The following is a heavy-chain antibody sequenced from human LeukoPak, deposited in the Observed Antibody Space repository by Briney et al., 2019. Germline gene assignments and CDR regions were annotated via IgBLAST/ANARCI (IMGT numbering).Heavy chain of an antibody. CDR2: ISGSGAST. CDR1: GFTFSSNA. D-gene: IGHD6-6*01. Sequence: GGSLRLSCAASGFTFSSNAMSWVRQAPGKGLEWVSSISGSGASTYYADSVKGRFTIYRDNSKNTLYLQMNSLRAEDTAIYYCAKDVGSSIAARRAFDYWGQGSLVTVSS. J-gene: IGHJ4*02. CDR3: AKDVGSSIAARRAFDY. V-gene: IGHV3-23*01.